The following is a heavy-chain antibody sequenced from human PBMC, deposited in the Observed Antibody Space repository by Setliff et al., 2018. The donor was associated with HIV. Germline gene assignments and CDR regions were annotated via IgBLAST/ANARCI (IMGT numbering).Heavy chain of an antibody. CDR1: GGSISSSSYY. V-gene: IGHV4-39*07. CDR3: ARKPGFCSGGGCRGYFDY. Sequence: PSETLSLTCTVSGGSISSSSYYWGWIRQPPGKGLEWIGSIDYSGSTYYNPSLKSRVTISVDTSKGQFSLKLSSVTAADTAVYYCARKPGFCSGGGCRGYFDYWGQGTLVTVSS. D-gene: IGHD2-15*01. J-gene: IGHJ4*02. CDR2: IDYSGST.